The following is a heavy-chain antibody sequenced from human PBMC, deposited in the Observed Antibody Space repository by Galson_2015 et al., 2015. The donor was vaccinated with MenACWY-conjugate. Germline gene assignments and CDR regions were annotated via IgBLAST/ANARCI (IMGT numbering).Heavy chain of an antibody. CDR3: ARSYYYGSGSYYGWYFDL. Sequence: SLRLSCAASGFTFSSNDMHWVRHGLGQGLDWVSAIGPSGATSYPGSVPGRFTISRENARTSLYLHLISLRAGDTAVYYCARSYYYGSGSYYGWYFDLWGRGTLVTVSS. V-gene: IGHV3-13*01. CDR2: IGPSGAT. CDR1: GFTFSSND. D-gene: IGHD3-10*01. J-gene: IGHJ2*01.